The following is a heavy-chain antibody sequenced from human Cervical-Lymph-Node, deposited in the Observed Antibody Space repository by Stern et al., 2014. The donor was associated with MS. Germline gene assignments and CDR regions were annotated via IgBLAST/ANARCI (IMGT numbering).Heavy chain of an antibody. CDR3: ARQGCATTSCHTIDS. CDR2: ISPVDSET. Sequence: VQLVQSGAEVKKPGQSLKISCKGSGYSFTNSWIGWVRQMPGKGLELMGIISPVDSETRYSPSFQGQVTISVVQSINTAYVQWTSLEASDTAMYYCARQGCATTSCHTIDSWGQGTLITVSS. V-gene: IGHV5-51*01. CDR1: GYSFTNSW. D-gene: IGHD2-2*02. J-gene: IGHJ4*02.